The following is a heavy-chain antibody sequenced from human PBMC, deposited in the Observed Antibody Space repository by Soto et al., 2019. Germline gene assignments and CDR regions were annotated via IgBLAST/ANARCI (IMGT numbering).Heavy chain of an antibody. CDR1: GFSLSTSGLG. V-gene: IGHV2-5*01. CDR2: IYWNDDK. J-gene: IGHJ4*02. D-gene: IGHD6-19*01. CDR3: AHRHSGWYLFDY. Sequence: QITLKESGPALVGPTQALTLTCTFSGFSLSTSGLGVGWIRQPPGKALEWLALIYWNDDKRYSPSLKARLTITKDTSKNQVVLTMTNMDPVDTATYYCAHRHSGWYLFDYWGQGTLVTVSS.